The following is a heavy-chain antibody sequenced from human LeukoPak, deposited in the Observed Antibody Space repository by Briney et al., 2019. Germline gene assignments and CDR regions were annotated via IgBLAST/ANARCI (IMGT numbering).Heavy chain of an antibody. J-gene: IGHJ4*02. CDR2: ISGSGGST. D-gene: IGHD4-23*01. Sequence: PGGSLRLSCAASGFTFSGYAMSWVRQAPGKGLEWVSAISGSGGSTYYADSVKGRFTISRDNSKNTLYLQMNSLRAEDTAVYYCAKGYGGNSDFDYWGQGTLVTVSS. CDR3: AKGYGGNSDFDY. V-gene: IGHV3-23*01. CDR1: GFTFSGYA.